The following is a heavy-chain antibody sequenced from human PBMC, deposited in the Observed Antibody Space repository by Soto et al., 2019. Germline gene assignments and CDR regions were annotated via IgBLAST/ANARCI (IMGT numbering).Heavy chain of an antibody. D-gene: IGHD3-22*01. CDR1: GYTFTNYY. CDR3: ARVVDGTYDYETSGY. Sequence: SVNVSCKASGYTFTNYYIHLVRQPPGQGLEWVGLINPNTGITKQAVLFQGRVERTSDTSRSCVYMEISGMRTEDTAVFYCARVVDGTYDYETSGYRGRGTLVTV. J-gene: IGHJ4*02. CDR2: INPNTGIT. V-gene: IGHV1-2*06.